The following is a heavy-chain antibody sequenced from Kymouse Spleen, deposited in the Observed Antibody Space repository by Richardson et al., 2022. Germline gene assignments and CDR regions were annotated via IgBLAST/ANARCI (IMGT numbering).Heavy chain of an antibody. Sequence: QVQLQQWGAGLLKPSETLSLTCAVYGGSFSGYYWSWIRQPPGKGLEWIGEINHSGSTNYNPSLKSRVTISVDTSKNQFSLKLSSVTAADTAVYYCARGPTGTAVFDYWGQGTLVTVSS. CDR3: ARGPTGTAVFDY. CDR1: GGSFSGYY. CDR2: INHSGST. J-gene: IGHJ4*02. V-gene: IGHV4-34*01. D-gene: IGHD1-1*01,IGHD1-7*01.